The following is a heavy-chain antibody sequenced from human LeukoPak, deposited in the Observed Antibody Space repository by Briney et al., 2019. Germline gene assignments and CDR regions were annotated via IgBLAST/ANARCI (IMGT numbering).Heavy chain of an antibody. CDR3: ARSLRLGELSYHDY. V-gene: IGHV3-74*01. D-gene: IGHD3-16*02. CDR1: GFTFSSYW. Sequence: PGGSLRLSCAASGFTFSSYWMHWLRQAPGKGLVWVSRINSDGSTTSYADSVKGRFTISRDNAKNTLYLQMNSLRAEDTAVYYCARSLRLGELSYHDYWGQGTLVTVSS. CDR2: INSDGSTT. J-gene: IGHJ4*02.